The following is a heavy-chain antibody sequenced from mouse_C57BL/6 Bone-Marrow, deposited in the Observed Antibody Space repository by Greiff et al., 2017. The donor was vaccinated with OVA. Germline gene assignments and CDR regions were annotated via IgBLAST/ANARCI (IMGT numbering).Heavy chain of an antibody. Sequence: EVQLQQSGGGLVQPGESLKLSCESNEYEFPSHDMSWVRKTPEKRLELVAAINSDGGSTYYPDTMERRFIISRDNTKKTLYLQMSSLRSEDTALYYCARRITTVVADAMDYWGQGTSVTVSS. CDR2: INSDGGST. J-gene: IGHJ4*01. V-gene: IGHV5-2*01. D-gene: IGHD1-1*01. CDR1: EYEFPSHD. CDR3: ARRITTVVADAMDY.